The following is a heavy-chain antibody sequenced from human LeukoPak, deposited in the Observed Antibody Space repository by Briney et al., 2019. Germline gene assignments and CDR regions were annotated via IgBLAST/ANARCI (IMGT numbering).Heavy chain of an antibody. D-gene: IGHD3-10*01. CDR3: ARDFMVRCVNTDY. V-gene: IGHV1-18*04. CDR2: ISAYNGNT. Sequence: GASLKLSRTASGYSCTSYGDSWERQGPGQGLEKIGWISAYNGNTNYAQKLQGRVTMTTDTSTSTAYMKLRSLRSDDTAVYYCARDFMVRCVNTDYWGQGTLVTAAS. J-gene: IGHJ4*02. CDR1: GYSCTSYG.